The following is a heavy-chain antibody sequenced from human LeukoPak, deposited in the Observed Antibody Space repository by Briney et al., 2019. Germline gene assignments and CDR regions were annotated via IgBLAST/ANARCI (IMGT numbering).Heavy chain of an antibody. D-gene: IGHD1-26*01. CDR3: SRESGPFSPFGF. CDR2: ISLRGLT. CDR1: GGSISGTNW. Sequence: SETLSLTCGVSGGSISGTNWWSWVRQPPGQGLEWIGEISLRGLTNYNPSLRSRLTMSLDDSKNQLSLNLTSVTAADTAVYYCSRESGPFSPFGFWGQGTLVSVHS. J-gene: IGHJ4*02. V-gene: IGHV4-4*02.